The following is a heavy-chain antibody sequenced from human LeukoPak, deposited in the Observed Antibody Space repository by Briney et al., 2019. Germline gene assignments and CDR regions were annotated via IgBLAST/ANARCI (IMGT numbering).Heavy chain of an antibody. CDR1: GFTFTSYW. CDR2: MSADGSSI. V-gene: IGHV3-74*01. Sequence: PGGSLRLSCAASGFTFTSYWMHWVRQAPGKGLVWVSRMSADGSSISYVDSVKGRFTISRDNAKNTLYLQMNSLSSEDTAVYYCAREGALGYGHYAYDYWGQGTLVTVSS. CDR3: AREGALGYGHYAYDY. J-gene: IGHJ4*02. D-gene: IGHD4-17*01.